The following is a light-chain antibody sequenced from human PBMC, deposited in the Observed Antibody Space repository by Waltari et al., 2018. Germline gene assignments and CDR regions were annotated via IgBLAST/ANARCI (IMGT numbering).Light chain of an antibody. Sequence: QSALTQPRSVSGSPGQSVTISCTGTSSNVGSFDYVSWYQHHPGKAPKLLVYDVAKRPSGVPHRCSGSKSGNTASRTITGLQTEDEADYYCCSYTGTNTFVLGTGTAITVL. J-gene: IGLJ1*01. CDR3: CSYTGTNTFV. V-gene: IGLV2-11*01. CDR2: DVA. CDR1: SSNVGSFDY.